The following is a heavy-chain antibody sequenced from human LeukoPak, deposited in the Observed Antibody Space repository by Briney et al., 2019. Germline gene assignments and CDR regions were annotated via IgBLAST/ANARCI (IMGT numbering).Heavy chain of an antibody. CDR1: GGSISSGGYS. V-gene: IGHV4-61*02. Sequence: SETLSLACTVSGGSISSGGYSWSWIRQPAGKGLEWIGRIYTSGSTNYNPSLKSRVTMSVDTSKNQFSLKLSSVTAADTAVYYCARESLDSYGYDYWGQGTLVTVSS. CDR2: IYTSGST. J-gene: IGHJ4*02. CDR3: ARESLDSYGYDY. D-gene: IGHD5-18*01.